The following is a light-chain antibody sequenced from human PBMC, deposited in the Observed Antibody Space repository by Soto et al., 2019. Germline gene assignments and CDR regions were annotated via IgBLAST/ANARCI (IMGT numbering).Light chain of an antibody. J-gene: IGKJ1*01. Sequence: DIQMTQSPSTLSGSVGDRVTITSRASQTISSWLAWYQQKPGKAPKLLIYKASTLKSGVPSRFSDSGSGTEFTLTISSLQPDDFATYYCQHYNSYSEAFGQGTKVELK. V-gene: IGKV1-5*03. CDR2: KAS. CDR3: QHYNSYSEA. CDR1: QTISSW.